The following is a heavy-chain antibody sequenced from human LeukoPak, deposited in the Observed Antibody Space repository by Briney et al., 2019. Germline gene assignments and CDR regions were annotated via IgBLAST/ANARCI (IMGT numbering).Heavy chain of an antibody. J-gene: IGHJ3*02. Sequence: PSETLSLTCTVSGGSISSYYWSWIRQPPGKGPEWIGYIYYSGSTNYNPSLKSRVTISVDTSKNQFSLKLSSVTAADTAVYYCASLCSGGSCYSDAFDIWGQGTMVTVSS. V-gene: IGHV4-59*01. D-gene: IGHD2-15*01. CDR3: ASLCSGGSCYSDAFDI. CDR2: IYYSGST. CDR1: GGSISSYY.